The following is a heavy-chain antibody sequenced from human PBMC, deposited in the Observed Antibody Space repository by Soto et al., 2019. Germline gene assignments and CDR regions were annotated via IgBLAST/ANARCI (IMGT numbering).Heavy chain of an antibody. CDR1: GGSFSGYY. J-gene: IGHJ3*02. D-gene: IGHD3-9*01. Sequence: SETLSLTCAVYGGSFSGYYWSWIRQPPGKGLEWIGEINHSGSTNYNPSLKSRVTISVDTSKNQFSLKLSSVTAADTAVYYCARRDYDILTGYYEADIWGQGTMVTVSS. CDR3: ARRDYDILTGYYEADI. V-gene: IGHV4-34*01. CDR2: INHSGST.